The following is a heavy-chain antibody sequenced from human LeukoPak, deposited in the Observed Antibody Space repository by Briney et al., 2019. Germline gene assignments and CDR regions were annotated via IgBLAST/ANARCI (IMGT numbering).Heavy chain of an antibody. CDR3: AKVATDYYDSSGYFGAHKYYFDY. Sequence: PGGSLRLSCAASGFTFSSYAMSWVRQAPGKGLEWVSAISGSGGSTYYADSVKGRFTISRDNSKNTLYLQMNSLRAEDTAVYYCAKVATDYYDSSGYFGAHKYYFDYWGQGTLDTVSS. J-gene: IGHJ4*02. D-gene: IGHD3-22*01. V-gene: IGHV3-23*01. CDR1: GFTFSSYA. CDR2: ISGSGGST.